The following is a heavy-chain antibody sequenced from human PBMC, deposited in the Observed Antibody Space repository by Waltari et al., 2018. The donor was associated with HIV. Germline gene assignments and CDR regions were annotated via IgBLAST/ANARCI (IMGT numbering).Heavy chain of an antibody. Sequence: EVQLLESGGGLVQPGGSLRISCVGSGLTFRNYGMTWVRQAPGKGLEWVSGLSGSGGSTHYADSVKGRFTISRDNSNNTSYLQMNSLRAEDTAVYYCAIQYNPLDNYYYGMDVWGQGTTVTVSS. CDR1: GLTFRNYG. CDR2: LSGSGGST. D-gene: IGHD1-1*01. CDR3: AIQYNPLDNYYYGMDV. V-gene: IGHV3-23*01. J-gene: IGHJ6*02.